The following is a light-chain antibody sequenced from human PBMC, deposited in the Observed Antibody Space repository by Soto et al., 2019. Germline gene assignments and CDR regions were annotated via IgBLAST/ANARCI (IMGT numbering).Light chain of an antibody. CDR1: QGISSY. CDR2: AAS. Sequence: DIQMTQSPSSLSASVGDRVTITCRASQGISSYLAWYQQKPGKVPKLLIFAASTLQSGVPSRFGGSGSGTDFTLTISSLQPEDVATYYCQKYDSCPFTFGPGTKVDIK. J-gene: IGKJ3*01. CDR3: QKYDSCPFT. V-gene: IGKV1-27*01.